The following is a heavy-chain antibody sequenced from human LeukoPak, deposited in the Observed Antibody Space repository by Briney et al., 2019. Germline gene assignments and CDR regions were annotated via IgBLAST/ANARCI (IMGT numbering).Heavy chain of an antibody. CDR1: GGSISSGGYS. CDR3: ARGLIAVAGTLAY. J-gene: IGHJ4*02. V-gene: IGHV4-30-2*01. Sequence: PSETLSLTCAAPGGSISSGGYSWSWIRQPPGKGLEWIGYIYHSGSTYYNPSLKSRVTISVDRSKNQFSLKLSSVTAADTAVYYCARGLIAVAGTLAYWGQGTLVTVSS. D-gene: IGHD6-19*01. CDR2: IYHSGST.